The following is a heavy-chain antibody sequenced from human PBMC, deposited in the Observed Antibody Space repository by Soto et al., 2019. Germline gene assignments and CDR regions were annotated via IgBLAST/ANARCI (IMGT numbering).Heavy chain of an antibody. J-gene: IGHJ5*02. CDR3: AREKSDLELFNWLDP. CDR2: IDPRDSYT. V-gene: IGHV5-10-1*01. Sequence: PGGSLKISCGASGYSFTTYWISWGRQMPWKGLEWMGAIDPRDSYTKYSPSFQGHVTISVDKSISTAYLQWNSLKASDTAIYYCAREKSDLELFNWLDPWGQGTLVTVSS. D-gene: IGHD1-7*01. CDR1: GYSFTTYW.